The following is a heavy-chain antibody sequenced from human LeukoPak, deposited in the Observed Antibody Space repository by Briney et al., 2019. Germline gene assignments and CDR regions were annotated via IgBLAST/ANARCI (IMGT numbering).Heavy chain of an antibody. CDR2: IYHSGST. CDR3: ARAPQQLATPFDY. V-gene: IGHV4-30-2*01. D-gene: IGHD6-6*01. CDR1: GGSISSGGYY. Sequence: PSETLSLTCTVSGGSISSGGYYWSWIRQPPGKGLEWIGYIYHSGSTYYNPSLKSRVTISVDRSKNQFSLKLSSVTAADTAVYYCARAPQQLATPFDYWGQGTLVTVSS. J-gene: IGHJ4*02.